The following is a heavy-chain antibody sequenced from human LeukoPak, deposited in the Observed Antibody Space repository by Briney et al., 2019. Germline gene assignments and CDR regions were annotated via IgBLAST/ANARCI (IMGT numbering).Heavy chain of an antibody. J-gene: IGHJ4*02. V-gene: IGHV1-69*06. Sequence: ASVKVSCKASGGTFSSYAINWVRQAPGQGLEWMGGINPSFGRASYAQKFQGRVTITGDKSTSTVYMELRSLRSDDTALYYCAKDGGSLDSGTDYYNGYWGQVALVTAAS. CDR2: INPSFGRA. D-gene: IGHD1-26*01. CDR1: GGTFSSYA. CDR3: AKDGGSLDSGTDYYNGY.